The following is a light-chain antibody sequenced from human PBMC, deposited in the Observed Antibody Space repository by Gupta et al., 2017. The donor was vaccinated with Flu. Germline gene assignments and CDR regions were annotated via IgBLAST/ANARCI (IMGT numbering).Light chain of an antibody. V-gene: IGLV3-21*02. CDR2: DDS. J-gene: IGLJ3*02. CDR3: QVCDSGSDRWV. Sequence: GQTARITCGGKNIGSKRVHGYQQKPGQAPVVVVYDDSDRPSGIPERFSGSNAGNTATLTISRVEAGDEADYYCQVCDSGSDRWVFGGRTKLTVL. CDR1: NIGSKR.